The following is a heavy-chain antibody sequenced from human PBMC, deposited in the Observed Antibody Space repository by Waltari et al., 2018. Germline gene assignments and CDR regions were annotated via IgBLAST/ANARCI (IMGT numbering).Heavy chain of an antibody. V-gene: IGHV3-21*01. CDR2: ISSSSSYI. CDR1: GFTLSSYS. Sequence: EGQLVESGRGGVRPGGSLRVSCAASGFTLSSYSMNGVRRDRGKWREWVSSISSSSSYIYYADSLKGRFTISRDNAKTSLYLQMNSLIAEDTAVYYCARDASGSYSPYYFDYWGQGTLVTLSS. J-gene: IGHJ4*02. CDR3: ARDASGSYSPYYFDY. D-gene: IGHD3-10*01.